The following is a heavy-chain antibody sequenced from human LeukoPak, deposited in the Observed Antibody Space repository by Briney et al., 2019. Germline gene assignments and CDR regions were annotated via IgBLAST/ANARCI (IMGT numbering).Heavy chain of an antibody. D-gene: IGHD1-7*01. CDR3: ARNSIELELRYFDY. CDR1: GGSISSYY. Sequence: PSETLSLTCTVSGGSISSYYWSWIRQPPGKGLEWIAYIYYSGSTNYNPSLKSRVTISVDTSKNQFSLKLSSVTAADTAVYYCARNSIELELRYFDYWGQGTLVTVSS. J-gene: IGHJ4*02. V-gene: IGHV4-59*12. CDR2: IYYSGST.